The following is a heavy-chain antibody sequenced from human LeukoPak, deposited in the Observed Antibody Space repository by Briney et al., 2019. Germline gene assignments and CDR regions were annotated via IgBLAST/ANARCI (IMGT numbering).Heavy chain of an antibody. Sequence: PSETLSLTCTVSGGSVGSYYWSWIRQPPGKGLEWIGHIYYTGSTNYNPSLKSRVTISADTSKNQFSLKVSSVTAADTAVYYCARVTSGYDYDWFDPWGQGTRVTVSS. D-gene: IGHD5-12*01. V-gene: IGHV4-59*02. CDR2: IYYTGST. CDR1: GGSVGSYY. J-gene: IGHJ5*02. CDR3: ARVTSGYDYDWFDP.